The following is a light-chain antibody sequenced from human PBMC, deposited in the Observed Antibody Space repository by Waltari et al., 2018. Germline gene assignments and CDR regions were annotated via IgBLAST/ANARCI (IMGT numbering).Light chain of an antibody. CDR1: QSVSRS. Sequence: LVLTQSPGTLSLSPGETATLSCMASQSVSRSLAWYQQKPGQAPKLLIYCASTRATGIPDRFTGSGSGTDFSLTISSLEPEDFAIYCCQHYVRLPATFGQGTKVEIK. CDR2: CAS. V-gene: IGKV3-20*01. CDR3: QHYVRLPAT. J-gene: IGKJ1*01.